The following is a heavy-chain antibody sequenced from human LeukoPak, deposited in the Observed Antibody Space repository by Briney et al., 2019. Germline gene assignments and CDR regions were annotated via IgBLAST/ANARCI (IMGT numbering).Heavy chain of an antibody. V-gene: IGHV3-23*01. J-gene: IGHJ4*02. Sequence: TGGSLRLSCAASGFTFSSYAMSWVRQAPGKELEWVSAISGSGGSTYYADSVKGRFTISRDNSKNTLYLQMNSLRAEDTAVCYCAKDPWGTGDPYYFDYWGQGTLVTVSS. CDR2: ISGSGGST. D-gene: IGHD7-27*01. CDR3: AKDPWGTGDPYYFDY. CDR1: GFTFSSYA.